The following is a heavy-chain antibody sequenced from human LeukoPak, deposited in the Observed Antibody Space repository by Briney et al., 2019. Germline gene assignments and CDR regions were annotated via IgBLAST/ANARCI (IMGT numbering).Heavy chain of an antibody. CDR2: IKQDGGEI. CDR1: GFTFSNYF. CDR3: AKVAKYYYGSETYYFFEH. J-gene: IGHJ4*02. D-gene: IGHD3-10*01. V-gene: IGHV3-7*01. Sequence: GGSLRLSCAASGFTFSNYFMSWIRQAPGKGLEWVANIKQDGGEIYYVDSVKGRFTISRDNAKNSLYLQMNSLRVEDTAVYYCAKVAKYYYGSETYYFFEHWGQGTPVTASS.